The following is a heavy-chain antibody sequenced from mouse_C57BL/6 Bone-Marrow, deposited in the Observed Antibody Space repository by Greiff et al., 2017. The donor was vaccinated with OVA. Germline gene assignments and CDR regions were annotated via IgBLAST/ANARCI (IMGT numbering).Heavy chain of an antibody. V-gene: IGHV5-16*01. D-gene: IGHD2-2*01. CDR3: ARVNYGYDEDYAMDY. Sequence: EVQRVESEGGLVQPGSSMKLSCTASGFTFSDYYMAWVRQVPEKGLEWVANINYDGSSTYYLDSLKSRFIISRDNAKNILYLQMSSLKSEDTATYYCARVNYGYDEDYAMDYWGQGTSVTVSS. CDR1: GFTFSDYY. J-gene: IGHJ4*01. CDR2: INYDGSST.